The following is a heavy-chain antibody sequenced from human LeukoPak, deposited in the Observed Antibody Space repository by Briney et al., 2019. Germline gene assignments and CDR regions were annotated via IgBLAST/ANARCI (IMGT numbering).Heavy chain of an antibody. CDR3: ARVPHVTTSGRYYFDY. Sequence: SETPSLTCTVSGGSISSYYWSWIRQPPGKGLEWIGYIYYSGSTNYNPSLKSRVTISVDTSKNQFSLKLSSVTAADTAVYYCARVPHVTTSGRYYFDYWGQGTLVTVSS. D-gene: IGHD4-17*01. V-gene: IGHV4-59*12. CDR2: IYYSGST. J-gene: IGHJ4*02. CDR1: GGSISSYY.